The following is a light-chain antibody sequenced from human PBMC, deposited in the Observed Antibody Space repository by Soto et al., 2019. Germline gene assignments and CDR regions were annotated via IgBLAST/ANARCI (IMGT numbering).Light chain of an antibody. CDR1: QTISSS. J-gene: IGKJ3*01. Sequence: DIQMTQSPSSLSASVGDRVTITCRASQTISSSLNWYQQRPGKAPNLLIFAASSLQSGVPSRFSGSRSGTDFTLTVSSLQPEDFATYYCQQTYSFPFTFGPGTKVDI. V-gene: IGKV1-39*01. CDR2: AAS. CDR3: QQTYSFPFT.